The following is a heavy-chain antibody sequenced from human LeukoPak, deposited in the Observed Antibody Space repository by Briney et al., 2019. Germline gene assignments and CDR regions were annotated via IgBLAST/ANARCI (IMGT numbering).Heavy chain of an antibody. J-gene: IGHJ5*02. CDR3: ARVVRAAAVNWFDP. D-gene: IGHD6-13*01. Sequence: GGSLRLSCAASGFTFSSYSMNWVRQAPGKGLEWVSSISSSSSYIYYADSVKGRFTISRDNAKNSLCLQMNSLRAEDTAVYYCARVVRAAAVNWFDPWGQGTLVTVSS. CDR1: GFTFSSYS. CDR2: ISSSSSYI. V-gene: IGHV3-21*01.